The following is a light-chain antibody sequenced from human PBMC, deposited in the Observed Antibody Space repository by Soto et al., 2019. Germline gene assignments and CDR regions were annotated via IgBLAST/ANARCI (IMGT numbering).Light chain of an antibody. V-gene: IGLV2-8*01. CDR1: SSDVGKYDY. Sequence: QSALTQPPSASGSPGQSVTISCTGTSSDVGKYDYVSWYQLHPGKAPKLMIYEVNNRPSGVPDRFSGSKSGSTASLTISGLQAEDEAEYYCCLSPGSLTWLFGGGTKVTVL. CDR3: CLSPGSLTWL. J-gene: IGLJ3*02. CDR2: EVN.